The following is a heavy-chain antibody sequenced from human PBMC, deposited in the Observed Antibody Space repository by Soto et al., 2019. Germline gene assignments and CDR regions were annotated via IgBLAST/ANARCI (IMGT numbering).Heavy chain of an antibody. CDR2: IDYSGTT. V-gene: IGHV4-61*01. CDR3: ASSQRGRTAFTFDY. D-gene: IGHD3-16*01. CDR1: GDSVSNDNYY. Sequence: PSETLSLTCAVSGDSVSNDNYYWSWIRQPPGKGRVWIGYIDYSGTTNYNSYLKSRLSLSVDMSKNQFSLKLASVTAADTAVYFCASSQRGRTAFTFDYWGQGALVTSPQ. J-gene: IGHJ4*02.